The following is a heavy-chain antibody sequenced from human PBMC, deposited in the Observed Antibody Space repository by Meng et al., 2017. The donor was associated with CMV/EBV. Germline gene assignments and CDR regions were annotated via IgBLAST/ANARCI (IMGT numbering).Heavy chain of an antibody. CDR1: GYTFTSYD. CDR3: SSSHRWGFDY. J-gene: IGHJ4*02. V-gene: IGHV1-8*01. D-gene: IGHD3-16*01. Sequence: ASVKVSCKASGYTFTSYDINWVRQATGQGLEWMGWMNPNSGNTGYAQKLQGRVTMTRNTSISTAYMELSSLRYEDTAVYYCSSSHRWGFDYWGQGTLVTVSS. CDR2: MNPNSGNT.